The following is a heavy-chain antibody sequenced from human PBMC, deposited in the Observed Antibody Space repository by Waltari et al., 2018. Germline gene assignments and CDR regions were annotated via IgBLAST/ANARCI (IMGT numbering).Heavy chain of an antibody. J-gene: IGHJ6*02. D-gene: IGHD6-6*01. CDR1: GFTFSSYA. Sequence: QVQLVESGGGVVQPGRSLRLSCAASGFTFSSYAMHWVRQAPGKGLEWVSFISYDGSNKYYTDSVKGRFTISRDNSKNTLYLQMNSLRAEATAVYYCASSRIAARPSGYYYYGMDVWGQGTTVTVSS. CDR3: ASSRIAARPSGYYYYGMDV. CDR2: ISYDGSNK. V-gene: IGHV3-30*10.